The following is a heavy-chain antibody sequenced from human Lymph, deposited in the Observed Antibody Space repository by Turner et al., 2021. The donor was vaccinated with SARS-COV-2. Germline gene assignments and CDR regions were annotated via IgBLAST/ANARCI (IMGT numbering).Heavy chain of an antibody. V-gene: IGHV3-23*01. Sequence: EVQLLESGGGLVQPGGSLRLSCAASGFTFSSYTMSWVRQAPGKGLGWVSAISGSGASTYYADSVKGRFTISRDNSKNTLYLQMNSRRVEDTAVYYCAKDGYDGIYCGGGSCYSGWFDPWGQGTLVTVSS. J-gene: IGHJ5*02. D-gene: IGHD2-15*01. CDR3: AKDGYDGIYCGGGSCYSGWFDP. CDR2: ISGSGAST. CDR1: GFTFSSYT.